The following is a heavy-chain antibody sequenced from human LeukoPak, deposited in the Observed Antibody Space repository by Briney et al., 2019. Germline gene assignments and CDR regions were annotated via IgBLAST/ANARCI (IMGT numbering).Heavy chain of an antibody. CDR1: GGSFSGYY. Sequence: SETLSLTCAVYGGSFSGYYWSWIRQPPGKGLEWIGEINHSGGTNYNPSLKSRVTISVDTSKNQFSLKLSSVTAADTAVYYCARGRVPAAIPYYYYGMDVWGKGTTVTVSS. CDR2: INHSGGT. CDR3: ARGRVPAAIPYYYYGMDV. V-gene: IGHV4-34*01. D-gene: IGHD2-2*01. J-gene: IGHJ6*04.